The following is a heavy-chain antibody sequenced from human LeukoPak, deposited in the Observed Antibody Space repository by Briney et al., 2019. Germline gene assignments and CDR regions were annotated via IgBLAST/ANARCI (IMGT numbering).Heavy chain of an antibody. J-gene: IGHJ4*02. Sequence: SQTLSLTCTVSGGSISSGGYYWSWIRQHPGKGLEWIGYIYYSGSTYYNPSLKSRVTISVDTSKNQFSLKLSSVTAADTAVYYCARVNWGSRCFDCWGQGTLVTVSP. CDR2: IYYSGST. D-gene: IGHD7-27*01. CDR3: ARVNWGSRCFDC. V-gene: IGHV4-31*03. CDR1: GGSISSGGYY.